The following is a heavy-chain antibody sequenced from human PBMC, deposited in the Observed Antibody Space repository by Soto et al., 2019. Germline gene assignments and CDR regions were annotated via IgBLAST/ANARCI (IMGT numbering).Heavy chain of an antibody. J-gene: IGHJ3*01. CDR2: IIPILGIA. V-gene: IGHV1-69*08. CDR1: GGTFSSYT. D-gene: IGHD3-10*01. Sequence: QVQLVQSGAEVKKPASSVRVSCKASGGTFSSYTISWVRQAPGQGLEWMGRIIPILGIANYAQKFQGRVTITADKSTSTAYMELSSLRSEDTAVYYCARDVGSLWFAGWGQGTMVTVSS. CDR3: ARDVGSLWFAG.